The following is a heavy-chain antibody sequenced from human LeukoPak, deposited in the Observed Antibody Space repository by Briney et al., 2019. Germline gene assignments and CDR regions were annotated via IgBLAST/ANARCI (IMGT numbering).Heavy chain of an antibody. CDR1: GFTFSSYG. D-gene: IGHD4-17*01. CDR2: IRYDGSNK. J-gene: IGHJ4*02. V-gene: IGHV3-30*02. CDR3: AKDPLTTVTLGYFDY. Sequence: PGGSLRPSCAASGFTFSSYGMHWVRQAPGKGLEWVAFIRYDGSNKYYADSVKGRFTISRDNSKNTLYLQMNSLKAQHTAVYYCAKDPLTTVTLGYFDYWGQGTLVTVSS.